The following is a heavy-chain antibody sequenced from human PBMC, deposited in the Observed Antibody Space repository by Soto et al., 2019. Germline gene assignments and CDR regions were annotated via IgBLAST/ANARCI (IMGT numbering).Heavy chain of an antibody. Sequence: SLRLSCAASGFTFSSYAMSWVRQAPGKGLEWVSAISGSGGSTYYADSVKGRFTISRDNSKNTLYLQMNSLRAEDTAVYYCAKVYGDYQAYYYYYMDVRGKGTTLTFSS. CDR1: GFTFSSYA. V-gene: IGHV3-23*01. J-gene: IGHJ6*03. CDR2: ISGSGGST. D-gene: IGHD4-17*01. CDR3: AKVYGDYQAYYYYYMDV.